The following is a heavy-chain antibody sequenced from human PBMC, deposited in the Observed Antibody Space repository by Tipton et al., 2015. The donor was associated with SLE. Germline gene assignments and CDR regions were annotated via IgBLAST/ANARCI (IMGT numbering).Heavy chain of an antibody. V-gene: IGHV4-34*01. CDR3: ARGVSGYFHSCCMDL. D-gene: IGHD3-16*01. J-gene: IGHJ6*03. CDR2: INHGGST. CDR1: GGSLSGYS. Sequence: TLSLTCAVYGGSLSGYSWSWIRQSPGKGLEWIGEINHGGSTNYNPSLKSRVPISLDTPKNQFSLRLTSLTAADTAVYYCARGVSGYFHSCCMDLWGRGTTVTISS.